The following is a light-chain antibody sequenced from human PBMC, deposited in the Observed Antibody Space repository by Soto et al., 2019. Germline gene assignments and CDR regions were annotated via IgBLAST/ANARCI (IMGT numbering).Light chain of an antibody. Sequence: EIVLTQSPATLSLSPGERATLYCRASQSVSSYFAWYQHKPGQAPRLLISDASNRATGIPARFSGSGSGTAFALTISRLEPEDFAVYYCQQRSNGFTFGPGTKVDIK. V-gene: IGKV3-11*01. CDR3: QQRSNGFT. J-gene: IGKJ3*01. CDR1: QSVSSY. CDR2: DAS.